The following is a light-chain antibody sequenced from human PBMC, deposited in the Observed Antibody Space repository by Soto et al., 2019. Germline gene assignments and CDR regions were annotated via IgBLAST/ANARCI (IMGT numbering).Light chain of an antibody. Sequence: IVLTQSPGTLAVSPGERATLSCRASQSVSSNLAWYQQQPGQPPRLLLYGGSTTATGILSRISGSGSGIEFPLPTSSLQALDFSGVYCRQHNNWPLSFGGGTKVDIK. V-gene: IGKV3-15*01. CDR1: QSVSSN. J-gene: IGKJ4*01. CDR3: RQHNNWPLS. CDR2: GGS.